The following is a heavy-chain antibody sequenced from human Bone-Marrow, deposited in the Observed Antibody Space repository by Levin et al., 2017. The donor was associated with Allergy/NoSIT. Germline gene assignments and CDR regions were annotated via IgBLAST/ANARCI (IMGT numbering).Heavy chain of an antibody. V-gene: IGHV1-69*13. J-gene: IGHJ6*02. Sequence: VASVKVSCKASGGTFSSYAISWVRQAPGQGLEWMGGIIPIFGTANYAQKFQGRVTITADESTSTAYMELSSLRSEDTAVYYCARALGAYSSAYPYGMDVWGQGTTVTVSS. CDR2: IIPIFGTA. CDR3: ARALGAYSSAYPYGMDV. D-gene: IGHD6-19*01. CDR1: GGTFSSYA.